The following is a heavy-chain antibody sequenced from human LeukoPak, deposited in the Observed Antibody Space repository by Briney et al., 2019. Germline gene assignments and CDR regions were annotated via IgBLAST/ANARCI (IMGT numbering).Heavy chain of an antibody. J-gene: IGHJ4*02. D-gene: IGHD6-6*01. CDR1: DFSFSSYG. Sequence: GGSLRLSCVASDFSFSSYGIHWVRQAPGKGLEWVAFIRYDGSNKYYADSVKGRFTISRDNSKNTLYLQMNSLRAEDTAVYYCAIIPTKQQLGRDFDYWGQGTLVTVSS. V-gene: IGHV3-30*02. CDR2: IRYDGSNK. CDR3: AIIPTKQQLGRDFDY.